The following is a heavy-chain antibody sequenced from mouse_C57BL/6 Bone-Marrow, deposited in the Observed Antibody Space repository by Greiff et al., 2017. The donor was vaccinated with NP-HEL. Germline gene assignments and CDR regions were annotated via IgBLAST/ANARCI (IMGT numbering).Heavy chain of an antibody. CDR2: IWPGGGT. Sequence: VQLQESGPGLVAPSPSLSITCTVSGFSLTSYAISWVRQPPGKGLEWLGVIWPGGGTTYNSALNSSLSISKDNSTSQVFLKMNRLQTDDTARYYCASSYYSNYEDYAMDYWGQGTSVTVSS. CDR3: ASSYYSNYEDYAMDY. V-gene: IGHV2-9-1*01. D-gene: IGHD2-5*01. J-gene: IGHJ4*01. CDR1: GFSLTSYA.